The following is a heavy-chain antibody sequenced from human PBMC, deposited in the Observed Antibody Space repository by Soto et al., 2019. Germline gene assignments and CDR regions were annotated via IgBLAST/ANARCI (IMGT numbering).Heavy chain of an antibody. CDR3: ARGYCSGGSCYPGVNYYYYYYMDV. CDR2: MNPNSGNT. V-gene: IGHV1-8*01. Sequence: QVQLVQSGAEVKKPGASVKVSCKASGYTFTSYDINWVRQATGQGLEWMGWMNPNSGNTGYAQKFQGIVIMTRNTSISTAYMELSSLRSEDTAVYYCARGYCSGGSCYPGVNYYYYYYMDVWGKGTTVTVSS. J-gene: IGHJ6*03. D-gene: IGHD2-15*01. CDR1: GYTFTSYD.